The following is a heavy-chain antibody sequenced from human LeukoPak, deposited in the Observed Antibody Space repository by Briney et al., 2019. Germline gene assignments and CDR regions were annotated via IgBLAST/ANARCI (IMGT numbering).Heavy chain of an antibody. CDR1: GFTFSSYS. CDR2: ISNSGGTI. CDR3: ASSYYFDY. J-gene: IGHJ4*02. V-gene: IGHV3-48*04. Sequence: GGSLRLSCAAPGFTFSSYSMNWVRQAPGKGLEWLSYISNSGGTIYYADSVKGRFTISRDNAKNSLYLQMNSLRAEDTAVYYCASSYYFDYWGQGTLVTVSS.